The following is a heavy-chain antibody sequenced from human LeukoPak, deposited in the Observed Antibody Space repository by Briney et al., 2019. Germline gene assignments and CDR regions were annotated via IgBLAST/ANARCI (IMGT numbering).Heavy chain of an antibody. CDR2: INHIEST. CDR3: ARWPGYDYVWGSYRQTRFDP. D-gene: IGHD3-16*02. Sequence: SETLSLTCALYAGSFSGYYWSWIRQPPGKGLEWIGEINHIESTYYITCSKSRVSKSVDTSKSQFSLKLSAVTAADTAVYYWARWPGYDYVWGSYRQTRFDPWGQGTLVTVSS. J-gene: IGHJ5*02. V-gene: IGHV4-34*01. CDR1: AGSFSGYY.